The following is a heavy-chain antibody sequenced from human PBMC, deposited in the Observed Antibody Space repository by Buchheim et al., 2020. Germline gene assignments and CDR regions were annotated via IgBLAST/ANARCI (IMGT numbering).Heavy chain of an antibody. CDR1: GGSFSGYY. CDR2: INHSGST. D-gene: IGHD5-18*01. J-gene: IGHJ5*02. CDR3: ARGLGYSYGFWVWFDP. V-gene: IGHV4-34*01. Sequence: QVQLQQWGAGLLKPSETLSPTCAVYGGSFSGYYWSWIRQPPGKGLEWIGEINHSGSTNYNPSLKSRVTISVDTSKNQFSLTLSSVTAADTAVYYCARGLGYSYGFWVWFDPWGQGTL.